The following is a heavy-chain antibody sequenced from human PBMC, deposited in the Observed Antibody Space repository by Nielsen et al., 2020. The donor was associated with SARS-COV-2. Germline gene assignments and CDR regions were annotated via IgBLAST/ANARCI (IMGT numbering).Heavy chain of an antibody. CDR1: GFTFNNYG. CDR3: AKRRAVFMLTFGGEGAMDV. J-gene: IGHJ6*02. V-gene: IGHV3-30*18. D-gene: IGHD3-16*01. Sequence: GGSLRLSCAASGFTFNNYGFYWVRQAPGKGLEWVACISYEGSKKYYGDSLTGRFTVSRDTSKNTVYLQMNSLSVEDTAVYHCAKRRAVFMLTFGGEGAMDVWGQGTTVSVSS. CDR2: ISYEGSKK.